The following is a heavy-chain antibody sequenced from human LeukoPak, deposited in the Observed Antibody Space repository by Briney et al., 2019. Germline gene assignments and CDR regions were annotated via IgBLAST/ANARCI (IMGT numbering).Heavy chain of an antibody. J-gene: IGHJ6*02. CDR1: GYTFTSYG. CDR3: ARSLPPKRVRSWTRMDV. D-gene: IGHD6-13*01. Sequence: ASVKVSCKASGYTFTSYGISWVRQAPGQGLEWMGWISAYNGNTNYAQKLQGRVTMTTDTSTSTAYMELRSLRSDDTAVYYCARSLPPKRVRSWTRMDVWGQGTTVTVSS. CDR2: ISAYNGNT. V-gene: IGHV1-18*01.